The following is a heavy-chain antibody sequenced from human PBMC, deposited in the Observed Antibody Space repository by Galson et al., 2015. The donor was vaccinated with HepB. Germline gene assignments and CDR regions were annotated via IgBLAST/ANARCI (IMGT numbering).Heavy chain of an antibody. CDR2: LSSNGIGT. J-gene: IGHJ4*02. CDR3: ARYNSGWSDY. V-gene: IGHV3-64*01. Sequence: SLRLSCAASGFSFSSYAMHWVRQAPGKGLEYVSALSSNGIGTYYANSVKGRFTISRDNSKNTLYLQMGSLRAEDMAVYYCARYNSGWSDYWGQGTLVTVPS. D-gene: IGHD6-19*01. CDR1: GFSFSSYA.